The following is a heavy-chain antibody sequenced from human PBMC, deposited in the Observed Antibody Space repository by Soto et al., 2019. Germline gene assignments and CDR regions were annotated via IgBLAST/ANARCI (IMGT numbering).Heavy chain of an antibody. J-gene: IGHJ6*03. Sequence: ETLSLTCTVSGGSISSYYWSWIRQPPGKGLEWIGYIYYSGSTNYNPSLKSRVTISVDTSKNQFSLKLSSVTAADTAVYYCAREAAAGINYYYYYYMDVWGKGTTVTVSS. CDR1: GGSISSYY. CDR2: IYYSGST. D-gene: IGHD6-13*01. V-gene: IGHV4-59*01. CDR3: AREAAAGINYYYYYYMDV.